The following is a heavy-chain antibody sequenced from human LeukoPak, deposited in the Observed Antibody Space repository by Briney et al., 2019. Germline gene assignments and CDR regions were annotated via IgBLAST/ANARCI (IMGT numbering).Heavy chain of an antibody. CDR2: INEDGIEK. J-gene: IGHJ4*02. CDR3: ARDPGRRFDY. V-gene: IGHV3-7*01. CDR1: GFTFSSYW. Sequence: GGSLRLSCAASGFTFSSYWMTWVRQAPGKGLEWVASINEDGIEKHYVDSVEGRFSISRDNPKSALYLQMNTLSAEDTAVYYCARDPGRRFDYWGQGTLVTVSS.